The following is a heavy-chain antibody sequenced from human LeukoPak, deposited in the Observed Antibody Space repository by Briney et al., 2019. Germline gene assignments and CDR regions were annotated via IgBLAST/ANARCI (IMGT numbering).Heavy chain of an antibody. Sequence: ASVKVSCKASGYTFTSYGISWVRQAPGQGLEWMGWISAYNGNTNYAQKLQGRVTMTTDTSTSTAYMELRSLRSDDTAVYYCASLYRGAPPAGDAFDIWGQGTMVIVSS. D-gene: IGHD3-10*01. J-gene: IGHJ3*02. CDR3: ASLYRGAPPAGDAFDI. CDR2: ISAYNGNT. V-gene: IGHV1-18*01. CDR1: GYTFTSYG.